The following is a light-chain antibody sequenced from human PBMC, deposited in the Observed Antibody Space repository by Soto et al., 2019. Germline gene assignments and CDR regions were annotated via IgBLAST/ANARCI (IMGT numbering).Light chain of an antibody. V-gene: IGKV3-20*01. CDR1: QSISSSY. Sequence: EIVLTQSPGTLSLSPGERATLSCRASQSISSSYLAWYQQQPGQAPRLLIYGASSRATGIPDRFSGSGSGTDFTLTISRLEPEDFAVYYCQQCGNSPLTFGQGTKVEI. CDR3: QQCGNSPLT. CDR2: GAS. J-gene: IGKJ1*01.